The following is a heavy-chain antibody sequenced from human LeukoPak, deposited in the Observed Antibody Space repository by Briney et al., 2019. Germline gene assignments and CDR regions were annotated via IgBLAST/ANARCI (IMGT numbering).Heavy chain of an antibody. V-gene: IGHV2-5*02. J-gene: IGHJ5*02. Sequence: SGPTLVKPTQSLTLTCTFSGFSLITSKAGVGWIRQPPGKALEWLALIYWDDDKRYSPSLQSRLTITKDISKNQVVLTMTNMDPVDTATYYCVHKGGLTVTPWGQGTLVTVSS. CDR2: IYWDDDK. D-gene: IGHD4-17*01. CDR3: VHKGGLTVTP. CDR1: GFSLITSKAG.